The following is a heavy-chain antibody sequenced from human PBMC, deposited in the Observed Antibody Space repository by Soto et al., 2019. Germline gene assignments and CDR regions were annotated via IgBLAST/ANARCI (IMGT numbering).Heavy chain of an antibody. J-gene: IGHJ6*02. V-gene: IGHV3-21*01. CDR1: GFTFSSYS. CDR2: ISSSSSYI. Sequence: GGSLRLSCAASGFTFSSYSMNWVRQAPGKGLEWVSSISSSSSYIYYADSVKGRFTISRDNAKNSLYLQMNSLRAEDTAVYYCARDLVDCSSTSCPRGYYYYGMDVWGQGTTVTVSS. D-gene: IGHD2-2*01. CDR3: ARDLVDCSSTSCPRGYYYYGMDV.